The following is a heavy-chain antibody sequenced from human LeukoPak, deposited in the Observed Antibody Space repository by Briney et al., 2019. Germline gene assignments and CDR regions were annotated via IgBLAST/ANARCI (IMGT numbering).Heavy chain of an antibody. CDR1: GGSISSGGYY. CDR2: IYYSGST. D-gene: IGHD3-3*01. J-gene: IGHJ2*01. Sequence: SETLSLTCTVSGGSISSGGYYWSWIRQRPGKGLEWIGYIYYSGSTYYNPSLKSRVTISVDTSKNQFSLKLSSVTAADTAVYYCARAGVVSNPNSYWYFDLWGRGTLVTVSS. V-gene: IGHV4-31*03. CDR3: ARAGVVSNPNSYWYFDL.